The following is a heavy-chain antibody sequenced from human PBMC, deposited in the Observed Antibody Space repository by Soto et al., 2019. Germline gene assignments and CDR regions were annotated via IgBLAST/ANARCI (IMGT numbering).Heavy chain of an antibody. Sequence: PGGSLRLSCAGSGFTFSTYAMSWVRQAPGKGLEWVSYISSSGSTIYYADSVKGRFTISRDNAKNSLYLQMNSLRAEDTAVYYCARGDDYGDYPKYNWFDPWGQGTLVTVSS. CDR3: ARGDDYGDYPKYNWFDP. CDR2: ISSSGSTI. D-gene: IGHD4-17*01. J-gene: IGHJ5*02. V-gene: IGHV3-48*03. CDR1: GFTFSTYA.